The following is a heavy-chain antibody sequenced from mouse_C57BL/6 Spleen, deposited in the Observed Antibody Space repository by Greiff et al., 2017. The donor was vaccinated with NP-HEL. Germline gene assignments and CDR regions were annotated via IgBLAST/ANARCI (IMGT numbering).Heavy chain of an antibody. Sequence: EVQLQQSGPELVKPGASVKISCKASGYSFTGYYMNWVKQSPEKSLEWIGEINPSTGGTTYNQKFKAKATLTVDKSSSTAYMQLKSLTSEDSAVYYCARGDGYSLYAMDYWGQGTSVTVSS. CDR3: ARGDGYSLYAMDY. CDR1: GYSFTGYY. J-gene: IGHJ4*01. CDR2: INPSTGGT. D-gene: IGHD2-3*01. V-gene: IGHV1-42*01.